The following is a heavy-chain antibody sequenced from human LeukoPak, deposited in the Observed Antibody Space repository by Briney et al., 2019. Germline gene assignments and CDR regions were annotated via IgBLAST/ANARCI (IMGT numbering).Heavy chain of an antibody. CDR2: IYYSGST. Sequence: SETLSLTCTVSGGSISSSSYYWGWIRQPPGKGLEWIGSIYYSGSTYYNPSLKSRVTISVDTSKNQFSLKLSSVTAADTAVYYCARDLVYDSSGYYYDWGQGTLVTVSS. D-gene: IGHD3-22*01. J-gene: IGHJ4*02. CDR3: ARDLVYDSSGYYYD. CDR1: GGSISSSSYY. V-gene: IGHV4-39*07.